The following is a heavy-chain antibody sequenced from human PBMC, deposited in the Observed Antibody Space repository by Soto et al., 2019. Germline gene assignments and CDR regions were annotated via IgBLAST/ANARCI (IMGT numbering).Heavy chain of an antibody. CDR3: AVYCSSTSCPGGMDV. V-gene: IGHV1-69*02. CDR2: IIPILNIA. Sequence: QVQLVQSGAEVKKPGSSVKVSCKASGGTFSSYTISWVRQAPGQGLEWMGRIIPILNIANYAQKFQGRVTITADKSTSTAYMELSSLRSEDTAVYYCAVYCSSTSCPGGMDVWGQGTTVTVSS. D-gene: IGHD2-2*01. J-gene: IGHJ6*02. CDR1: GGTFSSYT.